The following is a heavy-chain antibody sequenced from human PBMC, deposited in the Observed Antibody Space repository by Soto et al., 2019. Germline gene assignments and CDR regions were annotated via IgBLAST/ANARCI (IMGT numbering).Heavy chain of an antibody. Sequence: QVQLEESGGGVVQPGRSLRLSCAASGFTFSSYAMHWVRQAPGKGLEWVAVISYDGSNKYYADSVKGRFTISRDNSKNTLYLQMNSLRAEDTAVYYCARTPRGQWELPYYYYGMDVWGQGTTVTVSS. D-gene: IGHD1-26*01. CDR1: GFTFSSYA. V-gene: IGHV3-30-3*01. CDR3: ARTPRGQWELPYYYYGMDV. J-gene: IGHJ6*02. CDR2: ISYDGSNK.